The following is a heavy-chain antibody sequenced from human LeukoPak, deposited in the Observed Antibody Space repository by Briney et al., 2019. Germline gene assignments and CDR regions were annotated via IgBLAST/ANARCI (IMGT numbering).Heavy chain of an antibody. CDR2: IYTSGST. J-gene: IGHJ4*02. V-gene: IGHV4-61*02. D-gene: IGHD1-26*01. CDR3: ARERIVGATRAIDY. CDR1: GGSISSGSYY. Sequence: PSETLSLTCTVSGGSISSGSYYWSWIRQPAGKGLEWIGRIYTSGSTNYNPSLKSRVTISVDTSKNQFSLKLSSVTAADTAVYYCARERIVGATRAIDYWGQGTLVTVPS.